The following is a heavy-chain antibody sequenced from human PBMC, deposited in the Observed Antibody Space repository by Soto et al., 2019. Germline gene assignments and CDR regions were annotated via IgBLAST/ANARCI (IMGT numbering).Heavy chain of an antibody. V-gene: IGHV1-18*01. CDR2: ISAYNGNT. J-gene: IGHJ6*02. CDR3: ARNSAATSYYYYGMDV. D-gene: IGHD5-12*01. Sequence: GASVKVYCKASGYTFTSYGISWVRQAPGQGLEWMGWISAYNGNTNYAQKLQGRVTMTTDTSTSTAYMELRSLRSDDTAVYYCARNSAATSYYYYGMDVWGQGTTVTVSS. CDR1: GYTFTSYG.